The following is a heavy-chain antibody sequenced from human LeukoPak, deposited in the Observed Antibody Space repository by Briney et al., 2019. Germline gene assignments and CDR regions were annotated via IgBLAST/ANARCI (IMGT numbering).Heavy chain of an antibody. V-gene: IGHV4-39*07. CDR3: ARAQYSSSWYYYFDY. Sequence: PSETLSLTCSVSRDYIRHIDYYWVWIRQPPGRGLEWIGNVYKTGTTSYNPSLKSRVTISVDTSKNQFSLKLSSVTAADTAVYYCARAQYSSSWYYYFDYWGQGTLVTVSS. J-gene: IGHJ4*02. CDR1: RDYIRHIDYY. CDR2: VYKTGTT. D-gene: IGHD6-13*01.